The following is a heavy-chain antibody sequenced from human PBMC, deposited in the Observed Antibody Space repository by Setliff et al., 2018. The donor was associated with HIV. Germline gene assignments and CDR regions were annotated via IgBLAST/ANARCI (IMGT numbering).Heavy chain of an antibody. J-gene: IGHJ4*02. CDR2: VYYSGST. D-gene: IGHD6-13*01. CDR1: GGSMGSHY. V-gene: IGHV4-59*11. Sequence: SETLSLTCVISGGSMGSHYWSWIRQPPGKGLEWIGSVYYSGSTNYNPSLQSRVTMSIDTSKDQFSLKLSSLTSADTAVYYCARGLSSPFAAGLWGQGTLVTVSS. CDR3: ARGLSSPFAAGL.